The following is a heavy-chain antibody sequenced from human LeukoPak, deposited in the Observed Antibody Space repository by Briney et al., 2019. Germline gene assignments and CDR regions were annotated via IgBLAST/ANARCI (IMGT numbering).Heavy chain of an antibody. CDR2: IYYSGST. CDR1: GGSISSYY. Sequence: PSETLSLTCTVSGGSISSYYWGWIRQPPGKGLEWIGSIYYSGSTYYNPSLKSRVTISVDTSKNQFSLKLSSVTAADTAVYYCARDFAWNYYYYMDVWGKGTTVTASS. J-gene: IGHJ6*03. CDR3: ARDFAWNYYYYMDV. V-gene: IGHV4-39*07.